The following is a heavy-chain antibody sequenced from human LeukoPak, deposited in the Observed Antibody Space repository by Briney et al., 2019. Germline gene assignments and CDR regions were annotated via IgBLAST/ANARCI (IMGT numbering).Heavy chain of an antibody. V-gene: IGHV3-23*01. D-gene: IGHD3-16*02. CDR2: ISGSGGST. Sequence: PGGSLRLSCAASGFTFSSYAMSWVRQAPGKGLEWVSAISGSGGSTYYADSVKGRFTISRDNSKNTLYLQMNSLRAEDTAVYYCAKEPPPEGYYDYVWGSYRPYYFDYWGQGTLVTVSS. CDR1: GFTFSSYA. J-gene: IGHJ4*02. CDR3: AKEPPPEGYYDYVWGSYRPYYFDY.